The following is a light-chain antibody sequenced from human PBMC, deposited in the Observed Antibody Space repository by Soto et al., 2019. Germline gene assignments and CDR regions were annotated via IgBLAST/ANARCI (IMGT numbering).Light chain of an antibody. CDR1: QSVSSK. CDR3: QQYNNWHPIT. Sequence: ETVMTQSPATLSVSPGERATLSCWASQSVSSKLAWYQQKPGQAARILIYGASTRANGIPARFSGSGCATAFTLPISSLQSEDFAVYYCQQYNNWHPITFGQGTRLEIK. V-gene: IGKV3D-15*01. CDR2: GAS. J-gene: IGKJ5*01.